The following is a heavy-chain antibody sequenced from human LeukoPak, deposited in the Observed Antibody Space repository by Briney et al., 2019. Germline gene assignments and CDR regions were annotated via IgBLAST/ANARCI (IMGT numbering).Heavy chain of an antibody. Sequence: GGSLRLSCAASGFTFSSYSMNWVRQAPGKGLEWVSSISSSSGYIYYADSVKGRFTISRDNAKNSLYLQMNSLRAEDTAVYYCASTITMIVRLWGQGTLVTVSS. CDR2: ISSSSGYI. V-gene: IGHV3-21*01. J-gene: IGHJ4*02. D-gene: IGHD3-22*01. CDR1: GFTFSSYS. CDR3: ASTITMIVRL.